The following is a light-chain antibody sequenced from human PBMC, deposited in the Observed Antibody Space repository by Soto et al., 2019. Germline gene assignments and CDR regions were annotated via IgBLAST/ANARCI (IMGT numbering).Light chain of an antibody. Sequence: DIQMTQSPSSLSASVEDRVIITCRASQSISNHLNWYQQKPGEAPKLLIFAASSLQSGVPSRFSGSRSGPDFTLTISSLQPEDFATYYCQQSYNIWTFGQGTKVDI. CDR3: QQSYNIWT. J-gene: IGKJ1*01. CDR1: QSISNH. V-gene: IGKV1-39*01. CDR2: AAS.